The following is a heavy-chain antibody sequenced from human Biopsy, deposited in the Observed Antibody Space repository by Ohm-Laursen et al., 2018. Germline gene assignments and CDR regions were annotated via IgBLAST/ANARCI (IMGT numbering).Heavy chain of an antibody. CDR1: GGSFTGHY. CDR3: ARLGSGDYFPTFFDF. D-gene: IGHD5-12*01. V-gene: IGHV4-59*07. Sequence: SDTLSLTCTVSGGSFTGHYWSWIRQPPGKGLEWIGHISCTGYTSYNAPLKSRVTISVDTSRNHFSLRLSSLTAADTAVYYCARLGSGDYFPTFFDFCGQGTLVTVSS. CDR2: ISCTGYT. J-gene: IGHJ4*02.